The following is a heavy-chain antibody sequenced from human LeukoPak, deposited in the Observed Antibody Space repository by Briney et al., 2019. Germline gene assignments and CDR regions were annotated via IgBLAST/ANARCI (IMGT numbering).Heavy chain of an antibody. CDR1: GYTFTSYA. D-gene: IGHD6-13*01. CDR2: IIPILGIA. CDR3: ARDSSSWSGAFDI. V-gene: IGHV1-69*04. Sequence: GASVKVSCKASGYTFTSYAISWVRQAPGQGLEWMGRIIPILGIANYAQKFQGRVTITADKSTSTAYMELSSLRSEDTAVYYCARDSSSWSGAFDIWGQGTMVTVSS. J-gene: IGHJ3*02.